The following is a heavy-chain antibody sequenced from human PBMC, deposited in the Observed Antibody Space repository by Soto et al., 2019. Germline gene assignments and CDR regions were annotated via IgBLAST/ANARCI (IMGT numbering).Heavy chain of an antibody. D-gene: IGHD2-8*02. CDR1: GGSFSGYY. CDR2: INHSGRT. Sequence: QVQLQQWGAGLLKPSETLSLTCAVYGGSFSGYYWTWIRQPPGTGLEWIGEINHSGRTNYNPSLKSRGTTTVDTSKNQFSLKLTSVTAADTAVYYCARDKITGLFDYWGQGTLVTVSS. J-gene: IGHJ4*02. V-gene: IGHV4-34*01. CDR3: ARDKITGLFDY.